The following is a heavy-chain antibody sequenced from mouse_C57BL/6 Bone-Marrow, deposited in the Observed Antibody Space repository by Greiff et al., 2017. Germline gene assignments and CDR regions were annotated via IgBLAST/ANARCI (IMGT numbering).Heavy chain of an antibody. CDR1: GYPFTSYW. Sequence: VQLQQPGAELVRPGSSVKLSCKASGYPFTSYWMHWVKQRPIQGLEWIGNIDPSDSETHYNQKFKDKATLTVDKSSSTAYMQLSSLTSEDSAVYYCARYDYDVPNRGQGALVTVAA. J-gene: IGHJ3*01. D-gene: IGHD2-4*01. CDR3: ARYDYDVPN. V-gene: IGHV1-52*01. CDR2: IDPSDSET.